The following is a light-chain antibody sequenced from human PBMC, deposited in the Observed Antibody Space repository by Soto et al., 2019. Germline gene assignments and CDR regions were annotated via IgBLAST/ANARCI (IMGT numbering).Light chain of an antibody. CDR1: QSISSSY. CDR3: QQFGFSRT. Sequence: EIVLTQSPGTLSLSPGERATLSCRASQSISSSYLAWYQQKPGQAPRLLISGASSRATGIPDRFSGSGSGTDFTLTISGLEPEDFAVYFCQQFGFSRTFGQGTKVDIK. J-gene: IGKJ1*01. V-gene: IGKV3-20*01. CDR2: GAS.